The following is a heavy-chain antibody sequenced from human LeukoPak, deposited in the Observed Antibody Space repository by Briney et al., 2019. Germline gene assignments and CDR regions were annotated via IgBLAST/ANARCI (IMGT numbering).Heavy chain of an antibody. D-gene: IGHD3-22*01. Sequence: GRSLRLSCAASGFTFSSYAMSWVRQAPGKGLEWVSPLSARGGSTYYADSVKGRFTISRDNSKNTLYLQMNSLRAEDTAVYYCAKDLTSGYFDPFDYWGQGALVTVSS. CDR2: LSARGGST. CDR1: GFTFSSYA. CDR3: AKDLTSGYFDPFDY. J-gene: IGHJ4*02. V-gene: IGHV3-23*01.